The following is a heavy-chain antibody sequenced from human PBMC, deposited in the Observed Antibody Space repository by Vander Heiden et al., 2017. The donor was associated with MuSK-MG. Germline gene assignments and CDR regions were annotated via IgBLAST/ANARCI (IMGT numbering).Heavy chain of an antibody. CDR2: ISPSGST. CDR1: GGSFSGYF. V-gene: IGHV4-34*01. J-gene: IGHJ1*01. Sequence: QVQLQQWGAGLLKPSETLSLTCAVYGGSFSGYFWSWIRQSPGKGLEWIGEISPSGSTNYNPSLKSRVTILVETSKNQFSLKLNSVTAADTAVYYCARGTLGPRRSDWGQGTRGTVS. CDR3: ARGTLGPRRSD. D-gene: IGHD6-25*01.